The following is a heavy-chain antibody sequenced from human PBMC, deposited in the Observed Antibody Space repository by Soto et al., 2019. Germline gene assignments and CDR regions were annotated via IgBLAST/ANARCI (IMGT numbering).Heavy chain of an antibody. CDR3: ARAAGYSSSWDLYYYYGMDV. Sequence: ASVKVSCKASGYTFTGYYMHWVRQAPGQGLEWMGWINPNSGGTNYAQKFQGWVTMTRDTSISTAYMELSRLRSDDTAVYYCARAAGYSSSWDLYYYYGMDVWGQGTTVTVSS. V-gene: IGHV1-2*04. D-gene: IGHD6-13*01. CDR1: GYTFTGYY. CDR2: INPNSGGT. J-gene: IGHJ6*02.